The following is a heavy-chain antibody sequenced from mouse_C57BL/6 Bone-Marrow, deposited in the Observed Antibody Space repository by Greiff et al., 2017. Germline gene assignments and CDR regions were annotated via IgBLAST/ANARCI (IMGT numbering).Heavy chain of an antibody. CDR3: ARWGSAWFAY. Sequence: EVQLQQSGPELVKPGASVKISCKASGYSFTGYYMNWVKQSPEKSLEWIGEINPSTGGTTYNQKFKAKATLTVDKSSSTAYMQLKSLTSEDSAVYDCARWGSAWFAYWGQGTLVTVSA. CDR2: INPSTGGT. J-gene: IGHJ3*01. V-gene: IGHV1-42*01. CDR1: GYSFTGYY. D-gene: IGHD1-1*01.